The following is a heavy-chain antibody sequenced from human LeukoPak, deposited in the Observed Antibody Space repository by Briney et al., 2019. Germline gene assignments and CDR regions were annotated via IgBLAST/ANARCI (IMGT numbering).Heavy chain of an antibody. CDR1: GGSLSSSNW. CDR3: ARTFADFWSGYYPRYYYYYYMDV. Sequence: SGTLSLTCAVSGGSLSSSNWWSWVRQPPGKGLEWIGEIYHSGSTNYNPSLKSRVTISVDKSKNQFSLKLSSVTAADTAVYYCARTFADFWSGYYPRYYYYYYMDVWGKGTTVTVSS. J-gene: IGHJ6*03. CDR2: IYHSGST. D-gene: IGHD3-3*01. V-gene: IGHV4-4*02.